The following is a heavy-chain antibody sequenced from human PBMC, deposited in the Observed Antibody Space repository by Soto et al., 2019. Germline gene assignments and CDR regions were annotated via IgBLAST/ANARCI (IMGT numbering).Heavy chain of an antibody. CDR1: GGSFSGYY. Sequence: QVQLQQWGAGLLKPSETLSLTCAVYGGSFSGYYWSWIRQPPGKGLEWIGEINHSGSTNYNPSLKSRVTISVDTSKNQFSLKLSSVTAADTAVYYCASTGGIAVAGTPEGNFDYWGQGTLVTVSS. J-gene: IGHJ4*02. V-gene: IGHV4-34*01. D-gene: IGHD6-19*01. CDR2: INHSGST. CDR3: ASTGGIAVAGTPEGNFDY.